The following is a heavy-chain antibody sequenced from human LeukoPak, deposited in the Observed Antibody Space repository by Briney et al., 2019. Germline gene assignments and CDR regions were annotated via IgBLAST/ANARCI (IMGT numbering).Heavy chain of an antibody. CDR1: GGSFSGYY. CDR3: VKDRTQYSSGFFDY. J-gene: IGHJ4*02. V-gene: IGHV3-23*01. Sequence: ETLSLTCAVYGGSFSGYYWSWIRQPPGKGLEWVSAISGSGGSTYYADSVKGRFTISRDNSKNTLYLQMNSLRAEDTAVYYCVKDRTQYSSGFFDYWGQGTLVTVSS. D-gene: IGHD6-19*01. CDR2: ISGSGGST.